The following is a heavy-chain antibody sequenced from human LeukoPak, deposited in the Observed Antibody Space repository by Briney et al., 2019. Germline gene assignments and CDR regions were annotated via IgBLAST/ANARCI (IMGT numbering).Heavy chain of an antibody. D-gene: IGHD6-19*01. CDR2: IYYSGST. CDR1: GGSISSSSYY. CDR3: ATPHLYSSGWFYY. J-gene: IGHJ4*02. Sequence: PSATLSLTCTVSGGSISSSSYYWGWIRQPPGKGLEWIGSIYYSGSTYYNPSLKSRVTISVDTSKNQFSLKLSSVTAADTAVYYCATPHLYSSGWFYYWGQGTLVTVSS. V-gene: IGHV4-39*01.